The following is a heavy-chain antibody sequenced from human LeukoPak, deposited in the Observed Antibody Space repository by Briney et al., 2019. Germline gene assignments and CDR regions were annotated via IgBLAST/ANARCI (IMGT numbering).Heavy chain of an antibody. D-gene: IGHD1-26*01. CDR2: IYTSGST. CDR3: ARDPRGVGARPYDAFDI. V-gene: IGHV4-4*07. CDR1: GGSISSYY. Sequence: PSETLSLTCTVSGGSISSYYWSWIRQPAGKGLEWIGRIYTSGSTNYNPSLKSRVTMSVDTSKNQFSLKLSSVTAADTAVYYCARDPRGVGARPYDAFDIWGQGTMVTVSS. J-gene: IGHJ3*02.